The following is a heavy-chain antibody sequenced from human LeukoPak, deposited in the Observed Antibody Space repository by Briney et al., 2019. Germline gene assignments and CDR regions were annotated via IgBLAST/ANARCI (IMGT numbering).Heavy chain of an antibody. CDR2: ISVHNGDV. V-gene: IGHV1-18*01. CDR1: GYSFPNYG. CDR3: ARYNTLLRGVTTSDY. D-gene: IGHD3-10*01. Sequence: ASVKVSCKASGYSFPNYGISWVRQAPGQGLERMGRISVHNGDVIYAPKFQGRVTMTTDTSTTTAYMELRSLRFDDTAVYYCARYNTLLRGVTTSDYWGQGTLVTVSS. J-gene: IGHJ4*02.